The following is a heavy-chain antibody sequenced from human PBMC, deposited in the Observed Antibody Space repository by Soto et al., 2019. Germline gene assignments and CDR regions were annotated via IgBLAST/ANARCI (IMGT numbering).Heavy chain of an antibody. D-gene: IGHD3-22*01. CDR3: AGHSSGVPGYYNGMDV. CDR1: GGTFSSYA. CDR2: IIPIFGTA. J-gene: IGHJ6*02. V-gene: IGHV1-69*12. Sequence: QVQLVQSGAEVKKPGSSVKVSCKASGGTFSSYAISWVRQAPGQGLEWMGGIIPIFGTADYAQKFQGRVTITADESTSTSYMELSSLRSEDTAVYYCAGHSSGVPGYYNGMDVWGQRTTVTVSS.